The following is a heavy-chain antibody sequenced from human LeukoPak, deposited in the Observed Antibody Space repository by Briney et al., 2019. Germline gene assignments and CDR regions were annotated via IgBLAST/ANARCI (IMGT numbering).Heavy chain of an antibody. Sequence: SGPTLVNPTQTLTLTCTFSGFSLSTSGVGVGWIRQSPGKALEWLALIYWDDDKRYGPSLKSRLTITKDTSKNQVVLTMTNMDPVDTATYYCAHSQAGNNYYYYYMDVWGKGTTVTVSS. D-gene: IGHD6-19*01. CDR2: IYWDDDK. CDR1: GFSLSTSGVG. V-gene: IGHV2-5*05. CDR3: AHSQAGNNYYYYYMDV. J-gene: IGHJ6*03.